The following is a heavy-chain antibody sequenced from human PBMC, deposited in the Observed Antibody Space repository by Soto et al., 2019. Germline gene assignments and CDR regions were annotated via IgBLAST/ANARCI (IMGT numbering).Heavy chain of an antibody. CDR1: SGSISVTEFF. J-gene: IGHJ4*02. V-gene: IGHV4-39*01. D-gene: IGHD1-20*01. CDR2: VDYSGTA. Sequence: PSETLSLTCTVSSGSISVTEFFWGWVRQPPGKGREWIGYVDYSGTAYFSPSLATRVTFHVDTSKNQCSLTLYSVTAADTAVYYCARITGRHLDYWGQGILGTVSS. CDR3: ARITGRHLDY.